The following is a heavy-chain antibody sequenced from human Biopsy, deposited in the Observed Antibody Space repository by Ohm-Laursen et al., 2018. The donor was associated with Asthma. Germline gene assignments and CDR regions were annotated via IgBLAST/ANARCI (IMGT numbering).Heavy chain of an antibody. J-gene: IGHJ6*02. V-gene: IGHV1-69*13. Sequence: SVKVSCKASGDSFSNYAISWVRQAPGQGLEWMGGLIPVLGTPDHTQMFEGRVTITADESTSTAYMELSSLSSEDTAVYYCARGYSGSDRIVYYYSGLEVWGQGTTVTVSS. D-gene: IGHD5-12*01. CDR3: ARGYSGSDRIVYYYSGLEV. CDR2: LIPVLGTP. CDR1: GDSFSNYA.